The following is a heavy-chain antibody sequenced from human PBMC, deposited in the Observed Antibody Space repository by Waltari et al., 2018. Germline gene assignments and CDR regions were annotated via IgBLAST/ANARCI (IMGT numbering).Heavy chain of an antibody. Sequence: EVQLVESGGGLVQPGRSLRLSCAASGFTFDDYALQWVRQAPGKGLEWGSVSSWNSGSVGYADSVKCRFTISRDNAKNSLYLQMNSLRAEDTALYYCAKDPYSSSSYYFDYWGQGTLVTVSS. J-gene: IGHJ4*02. V-gene: IGHV3-9*01. CDR1: GFTFDDYA. CDR2: SSWNSGSV. D-gene: IGHD6-6*01. CDR3: AKDPYSSSSYYFDY.